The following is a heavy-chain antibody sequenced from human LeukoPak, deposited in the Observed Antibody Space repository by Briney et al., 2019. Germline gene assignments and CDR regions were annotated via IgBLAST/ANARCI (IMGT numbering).Heavy chain of an antibody. D-gene: IGHD6-13*01. Sequence: ASVKVSCKASGYTLTGYYMYWVRQAPGQGLEWMGWINPNSGGTNYAQKFQGWVTMTRDTSISTAYMELSRLRSDDTAVYYCARDVGSSSWYYFDYWGQGTLVTVSS. CDR2: INPNSGGT. J-gene: IGHJ4*02. CDR3: ARDVGSSSWYYFDY. V-gene: IGHV1-2*04. CDR1: GYTLTGYY.